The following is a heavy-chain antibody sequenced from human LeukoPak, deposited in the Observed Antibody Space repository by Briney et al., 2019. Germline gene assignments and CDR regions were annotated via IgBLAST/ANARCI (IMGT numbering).Heavy chain of an antibody. D-gene: IGHD6-13*01. Sequence: ASVMVSCKASGYTCTSYDINWVRQATGQGLEWMGWMNPNSGNTGYAQKFQGRVTMTRNTSISTAYMELSSLRSEDTAVYYCARGGYSSSWYPPNYYYGMDVWGQGTTVTVSS. CDR1: GYTCTSYD. J-gene: IGHJ6*02. CDR2: MNPNSGNT. V-gene: IGHV1-8*01. CDR3: ARGGYSSSWYPPNYYYGMDV.